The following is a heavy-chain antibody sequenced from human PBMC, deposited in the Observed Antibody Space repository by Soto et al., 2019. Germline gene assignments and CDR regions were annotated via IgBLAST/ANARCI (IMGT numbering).Heavy chain of an antibody. CDR2: LYDVDGS. Sequence: DVQLVESGGGLIQPGESLRLSCAAFGLTISGQTYVAWVRQAPGKGLEWVSALYDVDGSFYADSVTGRFTTSSDSSKTTVYLQMNDLRPDDTAVYYCATWHEREHAFDVWGQGTTVTISS. CDR3: ATWHEREHAFDV. D-gene: IGHD1-1*01. CDR1: GLTISGQTY. J-gene: IGHJ3*01. V-gene: IGHV3-53*01.